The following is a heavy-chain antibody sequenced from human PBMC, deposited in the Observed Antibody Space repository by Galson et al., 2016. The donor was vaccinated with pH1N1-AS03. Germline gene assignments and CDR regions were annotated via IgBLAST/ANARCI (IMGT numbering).Heavy chain of an antibody. CDR1: GFTFTDYY. CDR2: ISSRGSTK. D-gene: IGHD6-13*01. V-gene: IGHV3-11*01. J-gene: IGHJ3*01. CDR3: ARDWGFSWTSRPTFDF. Sequence: SLRLSCAASGFTFTDYYMTWIRQAPGKGLELISYISSRGSTKYYADSVKGRFAISRDDTKKSVYLQMDRLRVEDTAVYYCARDWGFSWTSRPTFDFWGQGTMVAVSA.